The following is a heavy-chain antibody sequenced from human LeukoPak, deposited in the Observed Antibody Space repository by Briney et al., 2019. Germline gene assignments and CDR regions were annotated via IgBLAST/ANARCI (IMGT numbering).Heavy chain of an antibody. CDR3: AKIGTGYSSGWYVVHY. J-gene: IGHJ4*02. D-gene: IGHD6-19*01. Sequence: PWGSLRLSCAASGFTFSSSAMSWVRQAPGKGLEWVSGISGSGGSTYYADSVKGRFTISRDNSKNTLYLQMNSLRAEDTAVYYCAKIGTGYSSGWYVVHYWGQGTLVTVSS. CDR1: GFTFSSSA. V-gene: IGHV3-23*01. CDR2: ISGSGGST.